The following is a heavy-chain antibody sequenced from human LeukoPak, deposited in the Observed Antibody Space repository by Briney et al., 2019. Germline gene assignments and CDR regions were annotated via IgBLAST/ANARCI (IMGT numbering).Heavy chain of an antibody. CDR3: AREGGGYDWGTREYYFDY. V-gene: IGHV1-69*13. J-gene: IGHJ4*02. D-gene: IGHD5-12*01. CDR2: IIPIFGTA. CDR1: GGTFSIYA. Sequence: VASVTVSCTASGGTFSIYAISWVRQAPGQGLEWMGGIIPIFGTANYAQKFQGRVTITADESTSTAYMELSSLRSEDTAVYYCAREGGGYDWGTREYYFDYWGQGTLVTVSS.